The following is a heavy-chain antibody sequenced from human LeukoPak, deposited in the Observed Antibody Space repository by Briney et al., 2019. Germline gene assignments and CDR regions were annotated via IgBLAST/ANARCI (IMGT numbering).Heavy chain of an antibody. D-gene: IGHD1-14*01. CDR2: ISASGDST. Sequence: GGSLRLSCAASGFSFSSYAMSWVRQAPGKGLEWVSSISASGDSTYYADSVKGRFPISRENSKNTVHLQMNSLRGEDTALYYCAKGGAEVFDYWGQGALVTVAS. J-gene: IGHJ4*02. V-gene: IGHV3-23*01. CDR1: GFSFSSYA. CDR3: AKGGAEVFDY.